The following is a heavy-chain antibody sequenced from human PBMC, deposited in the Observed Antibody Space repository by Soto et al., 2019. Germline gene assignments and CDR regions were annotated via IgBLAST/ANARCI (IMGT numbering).Heavy chain of an antibody. J-gene: IGHJ6*02. CDR3: ARIESPSGYYYDRYCGMDV. D-gene: IGHD3-22*01. CDR2: IKQDGSEK. Sequence: PGGSLRLSCSASGFTFSSYWMNWVRQVPGKGLEWVAHIKQDGSEKYYVDSVKGRFTISRDNAKNSLYLQMNSLRAEDTAVYYCARIESPSGYYYDRYCGMDVWGQGTTVTVSS. V-gene: IGHV3-7*01. CDR1: GFTFSSYW.